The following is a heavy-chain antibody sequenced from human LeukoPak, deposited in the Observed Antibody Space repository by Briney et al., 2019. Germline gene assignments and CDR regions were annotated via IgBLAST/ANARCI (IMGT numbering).Heavy chain of an antibody. CDR2: ISWNSGTI. CDR3: AKDYGSGNYNHYYYMDV. D-gene: IGHD3-10*01. CDR1: GFTFDDYA. Sequence: PGGSLRLSCAVSGFTFDDYAMHWVRQESGKGLEWVSGISWNSGTIVYADSVKGRFTTSRDNAKNSLYLQMNSLRPEDTALYYCAKDYGSGNYNHYYYMDVWGKGTTVTISS. J-gene: IGHJ6*03. V-gene: IGHV3-9*01.